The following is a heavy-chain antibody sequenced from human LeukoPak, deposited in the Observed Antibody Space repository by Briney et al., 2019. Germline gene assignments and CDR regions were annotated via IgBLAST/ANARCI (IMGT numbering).Heavy chain of an antibody. J-gene: IGHJ4*02. Sequence: GGSLRLSCAASGFAFRSYVMSWVRQAPGKGLEWVSTIGSSGGTTYYADSVKGRFTISRDNSKNTLYLQMNSLRAEDTAVYYCTKTGYYDSNADDYWGQGTLVTVFS. CDR3: TKTGYYDSNADDY. V-gene: IGHV3-23*01. CDR2: IGSSGGTT. CDR1: GFAFRSYV. D-gene: IGHD3-22*01.